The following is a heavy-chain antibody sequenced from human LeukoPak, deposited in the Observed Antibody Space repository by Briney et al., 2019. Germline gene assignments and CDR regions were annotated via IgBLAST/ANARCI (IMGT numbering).Heavy chain of an antibody. CDR2: INTNNGNT. V-gene: IGHV1-18*01. CDR3: ARKRCTGDCYLFDP. J-gene: IGHJ5*02. D-gene: IGHD2-21*02. Sequence: GASVKVSCKASGYTFSTYGLMWVRQAPGQGLEWMGWINTNNGNTNYAQKFQGRVTMTTDTSTSTGYMELRSLRSDDTAVYYCARKRCTGDCYLFDPWGQETLVTVSS. CDR1: GYTFSTYG.